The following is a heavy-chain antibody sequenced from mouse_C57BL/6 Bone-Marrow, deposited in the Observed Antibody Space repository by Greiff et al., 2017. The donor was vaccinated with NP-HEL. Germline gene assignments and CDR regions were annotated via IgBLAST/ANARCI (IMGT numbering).Heavy chain of an antibody. CDR2: ISSGSSTI. CDR1: GFTFSDYG. J-gene: IGHJ3*01. CDR3: ARDLRFAY. Sequence: EVQLMESGGGLVKPGGSLKLSCAASGFTFSDYGMHWVRQAPEKGLEWVAYISSGSSTIYYADTVKGRFTISRDNAKNTLFLQMTSLRSEDTAMYYCARDLRFAYWGQGTLVTVSA. V-gene: IGHV5-17*01.